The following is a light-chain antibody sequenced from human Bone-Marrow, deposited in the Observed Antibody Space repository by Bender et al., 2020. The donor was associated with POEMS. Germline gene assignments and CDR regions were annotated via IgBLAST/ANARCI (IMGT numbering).Light chain of an antibody. CDR1: SSDVGRYDY. J-gene: IGLJ3*02. V-gene: IGLV2-11*01. CDR3: SSWDDSLSGWV. Sequence: QSALPQPRSVSGSPGQSVTISCTGTSSDVGRYDYVSWYQQHPGKAPKLIIFDVNQRPSGVPARFSGSKSGTSASLAISDIQSEDEGDYYCSSWDDSLSGWVFGGGTKLTVL. CDR2: DVN.